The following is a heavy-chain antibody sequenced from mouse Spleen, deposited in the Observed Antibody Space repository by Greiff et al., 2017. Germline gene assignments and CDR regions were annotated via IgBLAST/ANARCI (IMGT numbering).Heavy chain of an antibody. CDR3: ARRDYYYGSSHWYFDV. CDR2: ILPGSGST. J-gene: IGHJ1*03. D-gene: IGHD1-1*01. Sequence: VQLQQSGAELMKPGASVKLSCKATGYTFTGYWIEWVKQRPGHGLEWIGEILPGSGSTNYNEKFKGKATFTADTSSNTAYMQLSSLTTEDSAIYYCARRDYYYGSSHWYFDVWGTGTTVTVSS. V-gene: IGHV1-9*01. CDR1: GYTFTGYW.